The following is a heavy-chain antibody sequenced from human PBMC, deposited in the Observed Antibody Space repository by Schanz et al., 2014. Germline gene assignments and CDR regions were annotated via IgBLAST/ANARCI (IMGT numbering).Heavy chain of an antibody. CDR3: ARSMIIVDKAFDY. V-gene: IGHV3-30*04. D-gene: IGHD3-22*01. CDR2: ISYDGINK. CDR1: GFPFISYP. Sequence: QVHLVESGGFFFPPFLSLLLSCAASGFPFISYPMHWVRQAPGKGLEWVALISYDGINKYYADSVKGRFTISRDNSKNTLYLQMNSLRVEDTAVYYCARSMIIVDKAFDYWGQGTLVTVSS. J-gene: IGHJ4*02.